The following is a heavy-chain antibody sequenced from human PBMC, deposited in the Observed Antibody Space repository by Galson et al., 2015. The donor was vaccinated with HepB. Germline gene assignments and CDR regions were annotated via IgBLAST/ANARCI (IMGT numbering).Heavy chain of an antibody. J-gene: IGHJ4*02. D-gene: IGHD3-3*01. CDR3: TRDYHFWSGFDY. CDR2: INPGNGDT. Sequence: APGQRLEWMGWINPGNGDTKYSRKFQGRITIITDASATTGYMELTSLTSEDSAVYYCTRDYHFWSGFDYWGQGTLVTVSS. V-gene: IGHV1-3*01.